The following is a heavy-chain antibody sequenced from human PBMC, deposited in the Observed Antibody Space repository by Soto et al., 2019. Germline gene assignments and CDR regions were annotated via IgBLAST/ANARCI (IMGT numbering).Heavy chain of an antibody. Sequence: PGGSLRLSCAASGYTFTTYTMHWVRQAPGQSLEWIGWIVVGSGNTNYAQKFQERVTITRDMSTSTAYMELSSLRSEDTAVYYCAADRIVVAKDAFDIWGQGTMVTVSS. CDR3: AADRIVVAKDAFDI. V-gene: IGHV1-58*02. CDR2: IVVGSGNT. J-gene: IGHJ3*02. D-gene: IGHD3-22*01. CDR1: GYTFTTYT.